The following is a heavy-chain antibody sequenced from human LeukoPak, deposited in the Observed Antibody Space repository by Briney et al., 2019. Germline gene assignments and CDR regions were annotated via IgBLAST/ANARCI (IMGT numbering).Heavy chain of an antibody. V-gene: IGHV3-33*01. J-gene: IGHJ4*02. Sequence: PGGSLRLSCAASGFTFSSYGMHWVRQAPGKGLEWVAVIWYDGSNKYYADSVKGRFTISRDNSKNTLYLQMNSLRAEDTAVYYCARDYYGSGSQNLDYWGQGTLVTVSP. CDR3: ARDYYGSGSQNLDY. CDR1: GFTFSSYG. D-gene: IGHD3-10*01. CDR2: IWYDGSNK.